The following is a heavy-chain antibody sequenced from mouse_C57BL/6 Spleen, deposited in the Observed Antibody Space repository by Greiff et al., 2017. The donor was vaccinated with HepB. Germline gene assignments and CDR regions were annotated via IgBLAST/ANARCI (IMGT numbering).Heavy chain of an antibody. CDR1: GYTFTDYN. CDR2: INPNNGGT. D-gene: IGHD1-1*01. CDR3: ARPSYYYGSSPPWFAY. J-gene: IGHJ3*01. Sequence: EVQLQQSGPELVKPGASVKIPCKASGYTFTDYNMDWVKQSHGKSLEWIGDINPNNGGTIYNQKFKGKATLTVDKSSSTADMELRSLTSEDTAVYYCARPSYYYGSSPPWFAYWGQGTLVTVSA. V-gene: IGHV1-18*01.